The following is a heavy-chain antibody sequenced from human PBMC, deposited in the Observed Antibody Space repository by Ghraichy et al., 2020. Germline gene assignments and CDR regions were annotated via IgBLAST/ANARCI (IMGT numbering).Heavy chain of an antibody. J-gene: IGHJ4*02. CDR2: ISGSGGNT. V-gene: IGHV3-23*01. Sequence: LAWIKSISGSGGNTYYADSVKGRFTISRDNSKHTLYLQMNSLRAEDTAVYYCAKDDTGATRPYYFDYLVQGTLITVS. CDR3: AKDDTGATRPYYFDY. D-gene: IGHD1-26*01.